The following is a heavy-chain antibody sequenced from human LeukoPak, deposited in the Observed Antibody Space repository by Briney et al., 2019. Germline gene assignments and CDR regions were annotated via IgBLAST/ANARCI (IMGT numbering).Heavy chain of an antibody. J-gene: IGHJ4*02. CDR2: IYHSGST. CDR3: ASRGIAAADDY. CDR1: GYSISSGYY. V-gene: IGHV4-38-2*02. Sequence: SETLSLTCTVSGYSISSGYYWGWIRQPPGKGLEWIGSIYHSGSTYYNPSLKSRVTISVDTSKNQFSLKLSSVTAADTAVYYCASRGIAAADDYWGQGTLVTVSS. D-gene: IGHD6-13*01.